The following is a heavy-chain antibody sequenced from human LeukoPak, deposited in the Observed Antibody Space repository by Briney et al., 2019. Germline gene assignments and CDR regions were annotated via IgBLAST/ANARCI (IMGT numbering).Heavy chain of an antibody. CDR3: VKGKRGSSGDFDY. D-gene: IGHD6-19*01. CDR2: ISGSGST. J-gene: IGHJ4*02. CDR1: GFTFSSYA. V-gene: IGHV3-23*01. Sequence: PGGSLRLSCAASGFTFSSYAMSWVRQTPGKGLEWVPAISGSGSTYYADSVKGRFTISRDNSKNTLYLQMNSLRAEDTALYYCVKGKRGSSGDFDYWGQGTLVTVSS.